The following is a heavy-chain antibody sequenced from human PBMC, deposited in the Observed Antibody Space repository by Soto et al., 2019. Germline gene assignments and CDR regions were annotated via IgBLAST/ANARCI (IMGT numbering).Heavy chain of an antibody. CDR3: ARAVTVGATGY. V-gene: IGHV4-30-4*01. J-gene: IGHJ4*02. D-gene: IGHD1-26*01. Sequence: QVQLQESGPGLVKPSQTLSLTCTVSGGSISSGDYYWSWIRQPPGKGLEGIGYIYYSGSTYYNPSLRSRVTIAEATSKNQFSLKLSSVTAADTAVYSCARAVTVGATGYWGQGTLVTVSS. CDR2: IYYSGST. CDR1: GGSISSGDYY.